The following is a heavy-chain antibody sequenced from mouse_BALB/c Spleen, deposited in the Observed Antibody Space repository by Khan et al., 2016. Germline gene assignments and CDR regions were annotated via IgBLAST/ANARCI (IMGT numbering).Heavy chain of an antibody. CDR3: ARFGYVDY. J-gene: IGHJ2*01. CDR2: IDPSDSYT. Sequence: QVQLQQPGAELVKPGASVKLSCKTSGYTFTSYWMHWVKQRPGQGLDWIGEIDPSDSYTNYNQKFKGKATLTVDKSSNSASMQLSGLTSEDSAVYYCARFGYVDYWGQGTTLTVSS. CDR1: GYTFTSYW. V-gene: IGHV1-69*02.